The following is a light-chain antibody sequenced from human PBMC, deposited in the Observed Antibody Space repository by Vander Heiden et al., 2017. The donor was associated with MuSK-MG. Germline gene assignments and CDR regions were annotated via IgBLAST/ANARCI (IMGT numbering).Light chain of an antibody. J-gene: IGLJ2*01. V-gene: IGLV2-11*01. CDR1: SDDVGGYDY. CDR3: CSYAGDYSFL. Sequence: QSALTQPRSVSGSPGQSVTISCTGTSDDVGGYDYVSWFRPDPAKAPNILILDGNKRPSGVPDRLSGSKSGNTASLTISGLRTEDAGDYYCCSYAGDYSFLFGGGTKLTVL. CDR2: DGN.